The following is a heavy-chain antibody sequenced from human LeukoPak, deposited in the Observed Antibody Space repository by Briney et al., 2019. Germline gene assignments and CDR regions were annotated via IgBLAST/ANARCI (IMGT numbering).Heavy chain of an antibody. CDR2: FSGSGGYT. Sequence: GGSLRLSCAASGFTFSSYAVSWVRQAPGKGLEWVSAFSGSGGYTFYADSVKGRFTISRDNSKNTLYLQMNSLRAEDTAVYCCAKASFYYGSGTYYNDFDYWGQGTLVTVSS. V-gene: IGHV3-23*01. J-gene: IGHJ4*02. CDR3: AKASFYYGSGTYYNDFDY. D-gene: IGHD3-10*01. CDR1: GFTFSSYA.